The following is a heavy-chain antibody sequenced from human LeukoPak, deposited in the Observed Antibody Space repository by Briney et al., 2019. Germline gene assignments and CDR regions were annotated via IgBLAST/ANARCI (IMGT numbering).Heavy chain of an antibody. CDR1: GGSISSGDYY. CDR3: ARRVTGRSYYYGMDV. Sequence: SETLSLTCTVSGGSISSGDYYWSWIRQPPGKGLEWIGYIYYSGSTYYNPSLKSRVTISVDTSKNQFSLKLSSVTAADTAVYYCARRVTGRSYYYGMDVWGQGTTVTVSS. CDR2: IYYSGST. J-gene: IGHJ6*02. V-gene: IGHV4-30-4*01. D-gene: IGHD2-21*02.